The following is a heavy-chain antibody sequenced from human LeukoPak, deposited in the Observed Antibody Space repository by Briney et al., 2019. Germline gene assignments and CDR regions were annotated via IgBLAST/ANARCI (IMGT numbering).Heavy chain of an antibody. CDR3: ARGGVRGVIQQNWFDP. CDR1: GGSISSGGYS. Sequence: TSQTLSLTCAVSGGSISSGGYSWSWIRQPPGKSLEWIGYIYHSGSTYYNPSLKSRVTISVDRSKNQFSLKLSSVTAADTAVYYCARGGVRGVIQQNWFDPWGQGTLVTVSS. CDR2: IYHSGST. D-gene: IGHD3-10*01. V-gene: IGHV4-30-2*01. J-gene: IGHJ5*02.